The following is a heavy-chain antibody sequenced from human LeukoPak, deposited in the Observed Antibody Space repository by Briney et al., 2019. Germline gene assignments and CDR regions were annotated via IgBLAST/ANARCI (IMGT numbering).Heavy chain of an antibody. D-gene: IGHD3-16*02. CDR2: IPYDGSNK. CDR3: AKGPDHDYIWGTYRYLDY. Sequence: GGSLRLSCAASGFTFNSYGMHWVRQAPGKRLEWVTFIPYDGSNKYYADSVKGRFTISRDNSKNTLYLQMNSLRAEDTAVYYCAKGPDHDYIWGTYRYLDYWGQGTLVTVSS. CDR1: GFTFNSYG. J-gene: IGHJ4*02. V-gene: IGHV3-30*02.